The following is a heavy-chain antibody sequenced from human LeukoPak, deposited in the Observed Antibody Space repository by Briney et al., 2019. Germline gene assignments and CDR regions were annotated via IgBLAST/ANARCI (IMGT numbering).Heavy chain of an antibody. CDR3: AKDQEYYGSGFNWFDP. V-gene: IGHV1-18*01. Sequence: GASVKVSCKASGYTFSSYGISLVRQAPGQGLEWMGWISAYNGNTKYAQKYQGRITMTTDTSTSTAYMELRSLRSDDTAVYYCAKDQEYYGSGFNWFDPWGQGTLITISS. CDR2: ISAYNGNT. CDR1: GYTFSSYG. D-gene: IGHD3-10*01. J-gene: IGHJ5*02.